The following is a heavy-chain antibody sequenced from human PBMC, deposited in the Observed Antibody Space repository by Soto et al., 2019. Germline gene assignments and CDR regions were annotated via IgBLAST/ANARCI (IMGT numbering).Heavy chain of an antibody. CDR1: GGSISSSSYY. J-gene: IGHJ4*02. Sequence: SETLSLTCTVSGGSISSSSYYWGWIRQPPGKGLEWIGSIYYSGSTYYNPSLKSRVTISVDTSKNQFSLKLSSVTAADTAVYYCARLAVRDSSGWSQVHYWGQGTLVTVSS. CDR3: ARLAVRDSSGWSQVHY. V-gene: IGHV4-39*01. CDR2: IYYSGST. D-gene: IGHD6-19*01.